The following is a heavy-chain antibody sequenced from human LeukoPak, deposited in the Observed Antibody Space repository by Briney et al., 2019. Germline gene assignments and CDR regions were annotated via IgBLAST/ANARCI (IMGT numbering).Heavy chain of an antibody. V-gene: IGHV4-59*08. CDR3: ARVFGEQLVGDY. CDR2: IYYSGST. CDR1: GGSISSYY. Sequence: SETLSLTCTVSGGSISSYYWSWIRQPPGKGLEWIGYIYYSGSTYYNPSLKSRVTISVDTSKNQFSLKLSSVTAADTAVYYCARVFGEQLVGDYWGQGTLVTVSS. D-gene: IGHD6-6*01. J-gene: IGHJ4*02.